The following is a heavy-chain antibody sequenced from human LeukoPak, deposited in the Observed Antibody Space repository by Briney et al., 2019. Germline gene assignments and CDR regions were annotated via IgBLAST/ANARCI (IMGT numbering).Heavy chain of an antibody. D-gene: IGHD6-13*01. V-gene: IGHV3-9*01. Sequence: GGSLRLSCAASGFTFDDYAMHWVRQAPGKGLEWVSGISWSSGSIGYADSVKGRFTISRDNAKNSLYLQMNSLRAEDTALYYCAREGSSSSFGYWGQGTLVTVSS. CDR3: AREGSSSSFGY. CDR2: ISWSSGSI. J-gene: IGHJ4*02. CDR1: GFTFDDYA.